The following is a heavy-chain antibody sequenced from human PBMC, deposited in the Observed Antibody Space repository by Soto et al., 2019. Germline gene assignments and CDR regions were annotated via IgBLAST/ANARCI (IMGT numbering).Heavy chain of an antibody. V-gene: IGHV4-31*03. Sequence: QVQLQESGPGLVKPSQTLSLTCTVSGGSISSGGYYWSWIRQHPGKGLEWIGYIYYSGSTYYNPCLKSRVTISVDTSKNQFSLKLSSVTAADTAVYYCARAFFDYGDSTSLLTYWYFDLWGRGTLVTVSS. CDR1: GGSISSGGYY. D-gene: IGHD4-17*01. CDR2: IYYSGST. CDR3: ARAFFDYGDSTSLLTYWYFDL. J-gene: IGHJ2*01.